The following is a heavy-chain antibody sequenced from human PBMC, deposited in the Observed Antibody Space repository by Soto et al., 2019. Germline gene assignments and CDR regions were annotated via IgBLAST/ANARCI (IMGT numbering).Heavy chain of an antibody. CDR2: ISYDGSNK. CDR3: AKDRLGWIFDY. CDR1: GFTFSSYG. D-gene: IGHD7-27*01. J-gene: IGHJ4*02. Sequence: QVQLVESGGGVVQPGRSLRLSCAASGFTFSSYGMHWVRQAPGKGLEWVAVISYDGSNKYYADSVKGRFTISRDNSKNTLYLQMNSLRAEDTAVYYCAKDRLGWIFDYWGQGTLLTVSS. V-gene: IGHV3-30*18.